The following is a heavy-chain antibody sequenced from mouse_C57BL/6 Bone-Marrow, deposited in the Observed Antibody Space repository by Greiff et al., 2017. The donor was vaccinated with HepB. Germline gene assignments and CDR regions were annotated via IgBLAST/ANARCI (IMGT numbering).Heavy chain of an antibody. V-gene: IGHV14-4*01. Sequence: EVQLQQSGAELVRPGASVKLSCTASGFNIKDDYMHWVKQRPEQGLEWIGWIVPENGDTEYASKFQGKATITADTSSNTAYLQLSSLTSEDTAVYYCTTGYFDYWGQGTTLTVSS. J-gene: IGHJ2*01. CDR3: TTGYFDY. CDR1: GFNIKDDY. CDR2: IVPENGDT.